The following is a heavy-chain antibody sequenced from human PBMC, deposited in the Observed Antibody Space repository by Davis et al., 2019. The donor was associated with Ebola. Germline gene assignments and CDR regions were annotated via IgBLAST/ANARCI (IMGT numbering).Heavy chain of an antibody. D-gene: IGHD1-26*01. J-gene: IGHJ5*02. CDR1: GGSFSGYY. V-gene: IGHV4-34*01. Sequence: SETLSLTCAVYGGSFSGYYWSWIRQPPGKGLEWIGEINHSGSTNYNPSLKSRVTISVDTSKNQFSLKLSSVTAADTAVYYYARGYYGGWFDPWGQGTLVTVSS. CDR2: INHSGST. CDR3: ARGYYGGWFDP.